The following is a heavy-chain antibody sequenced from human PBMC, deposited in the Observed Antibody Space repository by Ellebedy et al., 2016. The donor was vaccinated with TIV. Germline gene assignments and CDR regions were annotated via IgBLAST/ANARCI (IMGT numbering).Heavy chain of an antibody. CDR1: GGSISSGGYY. CDR2: IYYSGST. J-gene: IGHJ3*02. V-gene: IGHV4-31*03. CDR3: ARDRSADSRRGTLDI. D-gene: IGHD1-26*01. Sequence: SETLSLTXTVSGGSISSGGYYWSWIRQHPGKGLEWIGYIYYSGSTYYNPSLKSRVTISVDTSKNQFSLKLSSVTAADTAVYYCARDRSADSRRGTLDIWGQGTMVTVSS.